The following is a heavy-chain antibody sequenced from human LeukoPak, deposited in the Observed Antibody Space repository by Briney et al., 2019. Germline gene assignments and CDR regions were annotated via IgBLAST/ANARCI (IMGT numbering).Heavy chain of an antibody. CDR1: GYTFTSYY. CDR3: AKDPDYDFWSSYYFDY. V-gene: IGHV1-46*01. Sequence: GASVKVSCKASGYTFTSYYMHWVRQAPGQGLEWMGIINPSGGSTSYAQKFQGRVTMTRDTPTSTVYMELGSLRSEDTAVYYCAKDPDYDFWSSYYFDYWGQGTLVTVSS. D-gene: IGHD3-3*01. CDR2: INPSGGST. J-gene: IGHJ4*02.